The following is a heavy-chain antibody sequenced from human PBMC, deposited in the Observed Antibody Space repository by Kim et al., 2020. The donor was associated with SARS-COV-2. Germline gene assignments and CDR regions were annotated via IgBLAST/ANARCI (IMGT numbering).Heavy chain of an antibody. Sequence: GGSLRLSCAASGFTFSSYSMNWVRQAPGKGLEWVSYISSSSSTIYYADSVKGRFTISRDNAKNSLYLQMNSLRDEDTAVYYCARSHIDDYYDSSGYLLDYWGQGTLVTVSS. CDR3: ARSHIDDYYDSSGYLLDY. D-gene: IGHD3-22*01. CDR2: ISSSSSTI. CDR1: GFTFSSYS. J-gene: IGHJ4*02. V-gene: IGHV3-48*02.